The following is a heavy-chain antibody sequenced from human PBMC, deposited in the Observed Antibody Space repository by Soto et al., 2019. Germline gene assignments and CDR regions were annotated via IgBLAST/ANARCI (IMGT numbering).Heavy chain of an antibody. J-gene: IGHJ3*02. V-gene: IGHV5-10-1*01. Sequence: GESLKISCQCSGYSFTNYWISVVRQMPGKGLQWMGGSDPSDSYTNYSPSFQGHVTISTDKSISTAYLQWSSLKASDTAMYYCARRYYDSSAYSPYAFDIWGQGTMVTVSS. CDR1: GYSFTNYW. CDR3: ARRYYDSSAYSPYAFDI. CDR2: SDPSDSYT. D-gene: IGHD3-22*01.